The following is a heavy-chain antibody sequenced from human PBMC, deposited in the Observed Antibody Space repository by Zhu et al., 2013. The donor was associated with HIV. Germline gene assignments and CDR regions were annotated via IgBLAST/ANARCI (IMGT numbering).Heavy chain of an antibody. V-gene: IGHV1-8*01. CDR1: GYTFTSYD. Sequence: QVQLVQSGAEVKKPGASVKVSCKASGYTFTSYDINWVRQATGQGLEWMGWMNPNSGNTGYAQKFQGRVTMTRNTSISTAYMELSSLRSEDTAVYYCEVFGVVTPYYGMDVWGQGTTVTVSS. CDR3: EVFGVVTPYYGMDV. J-gene: IGHJ6*02. D-gene: IGHD3-3*01. CDR2: MNPNSGNT.